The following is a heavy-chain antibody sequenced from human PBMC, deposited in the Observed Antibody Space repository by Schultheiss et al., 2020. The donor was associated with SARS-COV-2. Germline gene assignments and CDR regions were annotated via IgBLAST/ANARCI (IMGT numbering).Heavy chain of an antibody. J-gene: IGHJ4*02. CDR2: IYTSGST. Sequence: SETLSLTCTVSGGSISSYYWSWIRQPAGKGLEWIGRIYTSGSTYYNPSLKSRVTISVDTSKNQFSLKLSSVTAADTAVYYCATDYKDYGSSWTTKWGQGTLVTVSS. CDR1: GGSISSYY. CDR3: ATDYKDYGSSWTTK. D-gene: IGHD4-17*01. V-gene: IGHV4-4*07.